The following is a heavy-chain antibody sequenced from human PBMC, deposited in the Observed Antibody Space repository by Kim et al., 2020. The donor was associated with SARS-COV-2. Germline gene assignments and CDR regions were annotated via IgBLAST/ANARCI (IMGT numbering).Heavy chain of an antibody. J-gene: IGHJ4*01. V-gene: IGHV3-23*01. CDR2: ISGTGGGT. CDR1: GFTFSSFA. D-gene: IGHD3-10*01. Sequence: GGSLRLSCSASGFTFSSFAMSWVRQAPGKGLEWVSTISGTGGGTFYADSVKGRLTISRDNSKNILYLQMNSLRAEDTATYYCAKGLGARNFFESWGHGTLVTVSS. CDR3: AKGLGARNFFES.